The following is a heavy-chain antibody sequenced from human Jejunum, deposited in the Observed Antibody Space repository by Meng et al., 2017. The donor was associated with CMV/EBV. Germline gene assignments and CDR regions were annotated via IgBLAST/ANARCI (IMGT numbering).Heavy chain of an antibody. CDR2: ISINDDYL. D-gene: IGHD2-21*01. Sequence: TCRSYTMHWVRQAPGKGLEWVASISINDDYLHYTDSVRGRFAVSRDSAENSLYLQMKSLRAEDTALYYCAREGLCGGPSCRGFDVWGQGTWVTVSS. V-gene: IGHV3-21*01. J-gene: IGHJ3*01. CDR3: AREGLCGGPSCRGFDV. CDR1: TCRSYT.